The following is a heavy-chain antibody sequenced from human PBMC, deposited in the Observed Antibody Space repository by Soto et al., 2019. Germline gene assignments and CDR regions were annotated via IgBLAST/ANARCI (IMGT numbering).Heavy chain of an antibody. V-gene: IGHV1-2*04. CDR3: ARARGLERLTNYYYYGMDV. CDR2: INPNSGGT. J-gene: IGHJ6*02. Sequence: ASVKVSCKASGYTFTGYYMHWVRQAPGQGLEWMGWINPNSGGTNYAQKFQGWVTMTRDTSISTAYMELSRLRSDDTAVYYCARARGLERLTNYYYYGMDVSGQGTTVTVSS. D-gene: IGHD1-1*01. CDR1: GYTFTGYY.